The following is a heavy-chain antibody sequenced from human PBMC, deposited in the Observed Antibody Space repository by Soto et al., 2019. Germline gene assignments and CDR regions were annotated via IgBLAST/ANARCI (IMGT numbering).Heavy chain of an antibody. CDR3: ARDSAQKRYCSSTSCYTGYYYYGMDV. Sequence: SQTLSLTWAISGDSFSSNSASWIWIRQSPSRGLEWVGGTYYRSKWYNDYAVSVKSRITINPDTSKTQFSLQLNSVTPEDTAVYYCARDSAQKRYCSSTSCYTGYYYYGMDVWGQGTTVTVSS. CDR2: TYYRSKWYN. CDR1: GDSFSSNSAS. V-gene: IGHV6-1*01. D-gene: IGHD2-2*02. J-gene: IGHJ6*02.